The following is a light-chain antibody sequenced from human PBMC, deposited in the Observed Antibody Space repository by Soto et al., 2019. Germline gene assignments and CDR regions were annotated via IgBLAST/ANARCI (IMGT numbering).Light chain of an antibody. CDR2: DVS. V-gene: IGLV2-14*01. J-gene: IGLJ2*01. CDR1: SGDVGGYNY. Sequence: QSVLTQPASVSGSPGQSITISCTGTSGDVGGYNYVSWYQQHPGRAPKLMIYDVSNRPSGISTRFSGSKSGNTASLTISGLQTEDEADYYCSSYTSSRTLAAFGGWTKLTVL. CDR3: SSYTSSRTLAA.